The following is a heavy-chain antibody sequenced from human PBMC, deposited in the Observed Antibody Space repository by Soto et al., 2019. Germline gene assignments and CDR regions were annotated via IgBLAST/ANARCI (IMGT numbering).Heavy chain of an antibody. V-gene: IGHV3-74*01. CDR1: GFTLSSYW. D-gene: IGHD3-10*01. J-gene: IGHJ6*02. Sequence: TGGSLRLSCAASGFTLSSYWMHWVRQAPGEGLVWVSRINSDGSSTSYADSVKGRFTISRDNAKNTLYLQMNSLRAEDTAVYYCARGAIMVRGVITPYYYYGMDVWGQGTTVTVSS. CDR2: INSDGSST. CDR3: ARGAIMVRGVITPYYYYGMDV.